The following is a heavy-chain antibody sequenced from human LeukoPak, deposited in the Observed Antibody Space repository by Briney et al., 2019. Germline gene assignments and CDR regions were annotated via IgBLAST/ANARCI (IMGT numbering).Heavy chain of an antibody. CDR2: IYENGGTT. D-gene: IGHD2-21*01. CDR3: AKDFRIGYSAHFDY. Sequence: GGSLRLSCVGSGVTFRSHAMSWVRQAPEKGLEFVSGIYENGGTTYYADSVKGRFSISRDNSKNTLYLQMDSLRGEDTAVYYCAKDFRIGYSAHFDYWGQGALVTVSS. V-gene: IGHV3-23*01. J-gene: IGHJ4*02. CDR1: GVTFRSHA.